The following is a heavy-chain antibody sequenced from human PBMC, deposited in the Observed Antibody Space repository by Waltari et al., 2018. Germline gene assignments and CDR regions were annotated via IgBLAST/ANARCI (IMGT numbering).Heavy chain of an antibody. Sequence: QVQLAQSGAEEKKPGASVTVSCKASGYTFTGYYIHWVRQAPGQGLEWMGLFSPNNGDNKYAQKFQGRVTMTRDTSINTAYMELSSLTSDDTAVYYCARDGPGAGNDDFDYWGQGTLVSVSS. J-gene: IGHJ4*02. D-gene: IGHD3-10*01. CDR2: FSPNNGDN. CDR3: ARDGPGAGNDDFDY. CDR1: GYTFTGYY. V-gene: IGHV1-2*02.